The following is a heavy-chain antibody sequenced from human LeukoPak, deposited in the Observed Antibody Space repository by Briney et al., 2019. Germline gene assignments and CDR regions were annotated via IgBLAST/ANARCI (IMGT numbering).Heavy chain of an antibody. CDR3: AIDRASTVTTVPFDC. D-gene: IGHD4-17*01. V-gene: IGHV1-18*01. J-gene: IGHJ4*02. CDR1: GYTFTSYG. CDR2: ISAYNGNT. Sequence: ASVKLSCKASGYTFTSYGISWVRQAPGQGLEWMGWISAYNGNTNYAQKLQGRVTMTTDTSTSTAYMELRSLRSDDTAVYYCAIDRASTVTTVPFDCWGQRTLVTVSS.